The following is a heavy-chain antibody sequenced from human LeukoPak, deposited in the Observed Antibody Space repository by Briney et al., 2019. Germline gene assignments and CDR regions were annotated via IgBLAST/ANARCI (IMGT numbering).Heavy chain of an antibody. CDR3: ARDAYSGGSCYAY. CDR1: GFTFSSYW. Sequence: GGSLRLSCAVSGFTFSSYWMSWVRQAPGKGLEWVANINQDGSEKYYVDSLEGRFTISRDNAKNSLFLHMNSLRAEDTAVYYCARDAYSGGSCYAYWGQGTLVIVSS. CDR2: INQDGSEK. J-gene: IGHJ4*02. V-gene: IGHV3-7*01. D-gene: IGHD2-15*01.